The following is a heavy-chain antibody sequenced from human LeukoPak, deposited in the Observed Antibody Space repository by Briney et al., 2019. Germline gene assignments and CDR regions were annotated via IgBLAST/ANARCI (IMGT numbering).Heavy chain of an antibody. CDR3: ARDLSGWFDP. Sequence: ASVKISCKTSGGTLSRYAISWVRQAPGQGLEWMGWISAYNGNTNYAQKLQGRVTMTTDTSTSTAYMELRSLRSDDTAVYYCARDLSGWFDPWGQGTLVTVSS. D-gene: IGHD1-1*01. J-gene: IGHJ5*02. V-gene: IGHV1-18*01. CDR1: GGTLSRYA. CDR2: ISAYNGNT.